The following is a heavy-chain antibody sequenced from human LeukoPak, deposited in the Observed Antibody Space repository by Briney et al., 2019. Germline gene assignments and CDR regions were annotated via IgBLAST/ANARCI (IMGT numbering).Heavy chain of an antibody. CDR1: EFIFSRYD. D-gene: IGHD5-24*01. CDR3: ARDRRDGNNLAFHFDY. J-gene: IGHJ4*02. Sequence: GGSLRLSCAASEFIFSRYDMHGGRQAPGKGLEGVAILSYDDTNDYYADSVAGRFTISRDNSKNKLYLQLNSLRPDDTAVYYCARDRRDGNNLAFHFDYWGQGTLVTVSS. V-gene: IGHV3-30*03. CDR2: LSYDDTND.